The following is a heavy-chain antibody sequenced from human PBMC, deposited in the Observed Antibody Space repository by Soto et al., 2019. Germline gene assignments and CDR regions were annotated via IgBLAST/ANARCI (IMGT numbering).Heavy chain of an antibody. V-gene: IGHV1-3*01. D-gene: IGHD2-2*01. CDR1: GYTFTSYA. J-gene: IGHJ6*03. CDR3: ARGYCSSTSCYESGYYYYYYMDV. Sequence: ASVKVSCKASGYTFTSYAMHWVRQAPGQRLEWMGWINAGNGNTKYSQKFQGRVTITRDTSASTAYMELSSLRSEDTAVYYCARGYCSSTSCYESGYYYYYYMDVWGKGTTVTVSS. CDR2: INAGNGNT.